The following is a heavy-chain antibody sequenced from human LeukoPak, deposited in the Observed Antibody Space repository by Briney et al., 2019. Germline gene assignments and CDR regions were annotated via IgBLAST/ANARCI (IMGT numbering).Heavy chain of an antibody. D-gene: IGHD3-22*01. V-gene: IGHV1-69*13. CDR3: ARGVRYYYDSSGYYMDV. J-gene: IGHJ6*03. Sequence: SVKVSCKASGGTFSSYAISWVRQAPGQGLEWMGGIIPIFGTANYAQKFQGRVTITADESTSTAYMELSSLRSEDTAVYYCARGVRYYYDSSGYYMDVWGKGTTVTISS. CDR1: GGTFSSYA. CDR2: IIPIFGTA.